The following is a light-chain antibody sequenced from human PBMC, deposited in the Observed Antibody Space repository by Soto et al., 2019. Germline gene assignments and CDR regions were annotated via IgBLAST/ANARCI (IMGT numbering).Light chain of an antibody. CDR2: DAS. CDR1: QSIRSW. CDR3: QQYNSVPWT. Sequence: QMTQSPSTLSASVGDRVTITCRASQSIRSWLAWYQQRPGQAPKVLIYDASNLEFGGPSRFSGSGFGTEFTLTISSLQPDDFATYYCQQYNSVPWTFGRGTKVEIK. J-gene: IGKJ1*01. V-gene: IGKV1-5*01.